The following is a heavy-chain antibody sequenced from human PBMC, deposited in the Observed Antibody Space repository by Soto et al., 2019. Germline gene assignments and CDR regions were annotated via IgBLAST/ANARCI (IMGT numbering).Heavy chain of an antibody. V-gene: IGHV4-31*03. J-gene: IGHJ5*02. Sequence: PSETLSLTCTVSGGPISSGGYYWSWIRQHPGKGLEWIGYIYYSGSTYYNPSLKSRVTISVDTSKNQFSLKLSSVTAADTAVYYCARDEDCSGGSCYSGGGWFDPWGQGTLVTVSS. CDR1: GGPISSGGYY. CDR2: IYYSGST. D-gene: IGHD2-15*01. CDR3: ARDEDCSGGSCYSGGGWFDP.